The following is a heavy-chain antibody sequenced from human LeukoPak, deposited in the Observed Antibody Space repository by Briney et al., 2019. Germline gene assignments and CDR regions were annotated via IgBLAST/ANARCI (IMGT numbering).Heavy chain of an antibody. Sequence: PGGSLRLSCEASGFTFSNFGMHWVRQSPGKGLEWVALIWYDGSKTYYADSVKGRFTISRDNSKNTLYLQMNSLRAEDTAVYYCARDRTLDIWGQGTMVTVSS. V-gene: IGHV3-33*01. CDR1: GFTFSNFG. CDR3: ARDRTLDI. D-gene: IGHD3-16*01. J-gene: IGHJ3*02. CDR2: IWYDGSKT.